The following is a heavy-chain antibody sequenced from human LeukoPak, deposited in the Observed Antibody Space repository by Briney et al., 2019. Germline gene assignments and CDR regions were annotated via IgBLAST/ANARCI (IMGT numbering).Heavy chain of an antibody. V-gene: IGHV1-69*05. CDR2: IIPIFGTA. D-gene: IGHD3-9*01. CDR1: GGTFSSYA. J-gene: IGHJ4*02. CDR3: ARTLLEYDILTGYYSRLAFDY. Sequence: SVKVSCKASGGTFSSYAISWVRQAPGQGLEWMGGIIPIFGTANYAQKFQGRATITTDESTSTAYMELSSLRSEDTAVYYCARTLLEYDILTGYYSRLAFDYWGQGTLVTVSS.